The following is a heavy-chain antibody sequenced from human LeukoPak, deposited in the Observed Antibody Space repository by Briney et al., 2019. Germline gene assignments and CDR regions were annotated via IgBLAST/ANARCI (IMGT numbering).Heavy chain of an antibody. D-gene: IGHD2-21*01. CDR3: AKDFRIGYSAHFDY. V-gene: IGHV3-23*01. CDR2: ISGSDGST. CDR1: GFTFSRYA. Sequence: GGSLRLSCAASGFTFSRYAMSWVRQAPGKGLEWVSAISGSDGSTYYADSVKGRFTISRDNSKNTLYLQMNSLSAEDTAVYYCAKDFRIGYSAHFDYWGQGALVTVSS. J-gene: IGHJ4*02.